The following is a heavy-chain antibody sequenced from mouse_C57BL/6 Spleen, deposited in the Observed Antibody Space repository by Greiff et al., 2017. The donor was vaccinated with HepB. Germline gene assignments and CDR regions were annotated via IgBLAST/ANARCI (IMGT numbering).Heavy chain of an antibody. D-gene: IGHD2-5*01. CDR2: IDPETGGT. J-gene: IGHJ2*01. V-gene: IGHV1-15*01. CDR1: GYTFTDYE. CDR3: TRSAYYSNVGGY. Sequence: VQLQQSGAELVRPGASVTLSCKASGYTFTDYEMHWVKQTPVHGLEWIGAIDPETGGTAYNQKFKGKAILTADKSSSTAYMELRSLTSEDSAVYYCTRSAYYSNVGGYWGQGTTLTVSS.